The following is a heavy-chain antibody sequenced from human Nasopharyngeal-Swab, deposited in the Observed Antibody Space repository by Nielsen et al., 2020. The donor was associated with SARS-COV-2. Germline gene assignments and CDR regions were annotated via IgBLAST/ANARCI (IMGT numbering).Heavy chain of an antibody. D-gene: IGHD3-22*01. V-gene: IGHV3-48*02. CDR3: ARDQGQRYYYDRSGLFDY. J-gene: IGHJ4*02. CDR1: GFTFSSYS. CDR2: ISSSSTI. Sequence: GESLKISCAASGFTFSSYSMNWVRQAPGKGLEWVSYISSSSTIYYADSVKGRFTISRDNAKNSLYLQMNSLRDEDTAVYYCARDQGQRYYYDRSGLFDYWGQGTLVTVSS.